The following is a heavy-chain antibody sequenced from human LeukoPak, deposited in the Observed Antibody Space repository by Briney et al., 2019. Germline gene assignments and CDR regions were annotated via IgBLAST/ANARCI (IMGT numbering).Heavy chain of an antibody. CDR3: AKTHSSGWTEGFDY. Sequence: GGSLRLSCAASGFTFDDYAMHWVRQAPGKGLEWVSLISGDGGSTYYADSVKGRFTNSRDNSKNSLYLQMNSLRTEDTALYYCAKTHSSGWTEGFDYWGQGTLVTVSS. J-gene: IGHJ4*02. D-gene: IGHD6-19*01. CDR2: ISGDGGST. CDR1: GFTFDDYA. V-gene: IGHV3-43*02.